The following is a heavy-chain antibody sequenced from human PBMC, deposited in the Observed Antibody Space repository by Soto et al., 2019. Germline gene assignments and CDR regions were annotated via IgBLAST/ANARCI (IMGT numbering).Heavy chain of an antibody. CDR2: IYYSGST. V-gene: IGHV4-59*08. CDR3: ARRRGIAAAGYFDY. J-gene: IGHJ4*02. Sequence: SETLCLTCTVSGGSISSYYWSWIRQPPGKGLEWIGYIYYSGSTNYNPSLKSRVTISVDTSKNQFSLKLSSVTAADTAVYYCARRRGIAAAGYFDYWGQGTLVTVSS. D-gene: IGHD6-13*01. CDR1: GGSISSYY.